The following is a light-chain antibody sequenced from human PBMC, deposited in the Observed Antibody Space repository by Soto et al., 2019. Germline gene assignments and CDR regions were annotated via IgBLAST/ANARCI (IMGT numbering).Light chain of an antibody. CDR1: QSVSPTN. J-gene: IGKJ4*01. Sequence: EIVLTQSPGTLSLSPGDRATLSCRASQSVSPTNLAWYQQKPGQAPRLLILGASSRAPGVPDRFSGSGSGTDFTLTINKLEPEDFALYWCRQYGRSSLTFGGGTKVEIK. CDR2: GAS. V-gene: IGKV3-20*01. CDR3: RQYGRSSLT.